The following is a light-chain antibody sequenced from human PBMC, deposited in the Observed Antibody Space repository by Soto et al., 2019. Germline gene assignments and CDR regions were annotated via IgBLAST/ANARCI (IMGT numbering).Light chain of an antibody. Sequence: EIVVTQSPGTLPLSPGERATLTCRASQSITSRYLAWYQQKPGQAPRLLIYGASIRASGISDTFSGSGSGTDFTLTISSLEAEDFAVYYCQHHGSSARTFTFGPATKVDI. J-gene: IGKJ3*01. CDR1: QSITSRY. V-gene: IGKV3-20*01. CDR2: GAS. CDR3: QHHGSSARTFT.